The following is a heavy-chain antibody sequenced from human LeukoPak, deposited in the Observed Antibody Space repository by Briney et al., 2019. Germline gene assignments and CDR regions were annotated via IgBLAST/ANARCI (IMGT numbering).Heavy chain of an antibody. D-gene: IGHD6-6*01. V-gene: IGHV3-21*01. CDR3: AGTYSSSPQYYYGMDV. Sequence: GGSLRLSCAASGFTFSNYSMNWVRQAPGKGLEWVSSISSSSGYIYYADSVKGRFTISRNNAKNSLFLQMNSLRAEDTAVYYCAGTYSSSPQYYYGMDVWGQGTTVTVSS. J-gene: IGHJ6*02. CDR2: ISSSSGYI. CDR1: GFTFSNYS.